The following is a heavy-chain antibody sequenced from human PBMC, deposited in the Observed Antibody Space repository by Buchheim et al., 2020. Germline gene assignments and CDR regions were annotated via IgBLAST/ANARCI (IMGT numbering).Heavy chain of an antibody. J-gene: IGHJ4*02. CDR3: AGAATVTTGIDY. CDR2: IWYDGSNK. V-gene: IGHV3-33*01. CDR1: GFTFSSYG. D-gene: IGHD4-17*01. Sequence: QVQLVESGGGVVQPGRSLRLSCAASGFTFSSYGMHWVRQAPGKGLEWVTVIWYDGSNKYYADSVKGRFTISRDNSKNTLYLQMNSLRAEDTAVYYCAGAATVTTGIDYWGQGTL.